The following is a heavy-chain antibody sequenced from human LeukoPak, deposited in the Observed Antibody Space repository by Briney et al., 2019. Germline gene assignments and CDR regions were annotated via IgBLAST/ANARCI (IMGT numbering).Heavy chain of an antibody. D-gene: IGHD2-15*01. V-gene: IGHV4-4*07. CDR2: IYSSGST. J-gene: IGHJ4*02. Sequence: SETLSLTCTVSGGSFNIYYWNWIRQPAGKGLEWIGRIYSSGSTDYNPSLKSRVTMSVDTSKNQFSLNLTSVTAADSAVYYCARARGRLLLIDYWGQGTLVTVSS. CDR1: GGSFNIYY. CDR3: ARARGRLLLIDY.